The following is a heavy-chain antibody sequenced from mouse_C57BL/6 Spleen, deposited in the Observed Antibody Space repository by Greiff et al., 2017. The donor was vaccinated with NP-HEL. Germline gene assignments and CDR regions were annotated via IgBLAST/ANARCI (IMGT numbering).Heavy chain of an antibody. CDR2: ISYDGSN. J-gene: IGHJ3*01. CDR3: ARGGSSGHGTY. D-gene: IGHD3-2*02. Sequence: EVKLVESGPGLVKPSQSLSLTCSVTGYSITSGYYWNWIRQFPGNKLEWMGYISYDGSNNYNPSLKNRISITRDTSKNQFFLKLNSVTTEDTATYYCARGGSSGHGTYWGQGTLVTVSA. CDR1: GYSITSGYY. V-gene: IGHV3-6*01.